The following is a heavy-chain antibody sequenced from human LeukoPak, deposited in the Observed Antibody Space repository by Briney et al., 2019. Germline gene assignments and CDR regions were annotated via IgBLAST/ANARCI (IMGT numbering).Heavy chain of an antibody. J-gene: IGHJ4*02. CDR1: GYTFTNYA. CDR2: INTNTGNP. Sequence: GASVKVSCKASGYTFTNYAMNWVRQAPGQGLEWMGWINTNTGNPSYAQGFTGRFVFSLDTSVGTAYLQISSLKAEDSALYYCARELKVGAYDYWGQGTLVTVSS. CDR3: ARELKVGAYDY. V-gene: IGHV7-4-1*02. D-gene: IGHD1-26*01.